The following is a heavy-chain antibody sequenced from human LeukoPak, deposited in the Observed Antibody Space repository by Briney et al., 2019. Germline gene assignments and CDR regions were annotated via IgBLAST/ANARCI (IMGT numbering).Heavy chain of an antibody. CDR2: INSDGSST. J-gene: IGHJ3*02. CDR1: GFTFSSYW. V-gene: IGHV3-74*01. Sequence: GGSLRLSCAASGFTFSSYWMHWVRQAPGKGLVWVSRINSDGSSTSYADSVKGRFTISRDNAKNTLYLQMNSLRAEDTAVYYCAKGYFDWLLYKPQDDAFDIWGQGTMVTVSS. CDR3: AKGYFDWLLYKPQDDAFDI. D-gene: IGHD3-9*01.